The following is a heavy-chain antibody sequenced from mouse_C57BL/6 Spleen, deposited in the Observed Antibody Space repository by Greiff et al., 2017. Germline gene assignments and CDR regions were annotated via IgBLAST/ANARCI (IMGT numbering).Heavy chain of an antibody. V-gene: IGHV14-3*01. D-gene: IGHD1-1*01. CDR1: GFNINNTY. Sequence: EVQLQQSVAELVRPGASVKLSCTASGFNINNTYMHWVKQRPEQGLEWIGRIDPANGNTKYAPKFQGKATITADTSSNTAYLQLSSLTSEDTAIYYCAAYGSSLSYWYFDVWGTGTTVTVSS. CDR3: AAYGSSLSYWYFDV. CDR2: IDPANGNT. J-gene: IGHJ1*03.